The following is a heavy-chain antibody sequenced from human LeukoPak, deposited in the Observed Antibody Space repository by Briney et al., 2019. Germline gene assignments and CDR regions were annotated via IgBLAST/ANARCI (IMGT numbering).Heavy chain of an antibody. J-gene: IGHJ4*02. Sequence: GGSLRLSCAASGFTVSSNYMSWVRQAPGKGLEWVSVIYSGGSTYYADSVKGRFTLSRDNSKKTLALQMNSLRAEDTAVYYCAKDHRTETGWYSARSYFDYWGQGTLVTVSS. CDR2: IYSGGST. D-gene: IGHD6-19*01. CDR1: GFTVSSNY. V-gene: IGHV3-53*01. CDR3: AKDHRTETGWYSARSYFDY.